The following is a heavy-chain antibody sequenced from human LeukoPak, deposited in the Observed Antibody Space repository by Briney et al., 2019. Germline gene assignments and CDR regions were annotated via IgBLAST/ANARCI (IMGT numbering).Heavy chain of an antibody. J-gene: IGHJ6*02. V-gene: IGHV3-7*01. D-gene: IGHD2-15*01. Sequence: GGSLRLSCAGSGFLFNTNWMTWVRQAPGKGLEWVATIKQDGSEKYYVDSVKGRFTISRDNSKNTLYLQMNSLRAEDTAVYYCANNPYCSGGSCLYGMDVWGQGTTVTVSS. CDR1: GFLFNTNW. CDR2: IKQDGSEK. CDR3: ANNPYCSGGSCLYGMDV.